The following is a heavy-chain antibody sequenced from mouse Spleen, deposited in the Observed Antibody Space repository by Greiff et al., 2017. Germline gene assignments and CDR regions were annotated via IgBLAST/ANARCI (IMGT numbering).Heavy chain of an antibody. CDR2: SRNKANDYTT. D-gene: IGHD2-3*01. V-gene: IGHV7-1*01. Sequence: EVKLVESGGGLVQAGRSLRLSCATSGFTFSDFYMEWVRQAPGKGLEWIAASRNKANDYTTEYSASVKGRFIVSRDTSQSILYLQMNALRAEDTAIYYCARALYDGYFAYWGQGTLVTVSA. J-gene: IGHJ3*01. CDR1: GFTFSDFY. CDR3: ARALYDGYFAY.